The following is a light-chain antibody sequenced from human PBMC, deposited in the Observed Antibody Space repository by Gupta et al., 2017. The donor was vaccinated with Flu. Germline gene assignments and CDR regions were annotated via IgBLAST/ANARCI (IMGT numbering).Light chain of an antibody. Sequence: EVVLTQSPATLSLSPGERATLSCRASQSVGNFLAGYQQKPGQAPTLRVYDVINRGTGITGRFSGSGSGTDFSRTISSVEPEDVAGYDGQFSYAFGGGTKVEIK. CDR2: DVI. CDR1: QSVGNF. CDR3: QFSYA. V-gene: IGKV3-11*01. J-gene: IGKJ4*01.